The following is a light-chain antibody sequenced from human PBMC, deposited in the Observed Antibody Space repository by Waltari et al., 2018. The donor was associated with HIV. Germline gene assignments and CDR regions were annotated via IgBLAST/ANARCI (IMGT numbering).Light chain of an antibody. J-gene: IGKJ1*01. Sequence: EILMTQSPATLSVSPGEEVTLSCRASQSISSNLAWYQQKPGQAPRLLIYGASTRGAGFPARFTGSGAGTEFTLTISNLQSEDFAIYYCQQFHNWPRTFGQGTKVEIK. CDR3: QQFHNWPRT. CDR1: QSISSN. CDR2: GAS. V-gene: IGKV3-15*01.